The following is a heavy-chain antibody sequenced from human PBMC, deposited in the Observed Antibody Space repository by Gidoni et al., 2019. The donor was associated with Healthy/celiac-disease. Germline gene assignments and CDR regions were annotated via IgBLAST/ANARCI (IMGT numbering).Heavy chain of an antibody. CDR2: IWYDGSNK. CDR3: ARGGGPRHPPGWSAFDI. J-gene: IGHJ3*02. CDR1: GFTFSSYG. Sequence: QVQLVESGGGVVQPGRSLRLSCAASGFTFSSYGMHWVRQAPGKGLEWVAVIWYDGSNKYYADSVKGRFTISRDNSKNTLYLQMNSLRAEDTAVYYCARGGGPRHPPGWSAFDIWGQGTMVTVSS. V-gene: IGHV3-33*01. D-gene: IGHD2-15*01.